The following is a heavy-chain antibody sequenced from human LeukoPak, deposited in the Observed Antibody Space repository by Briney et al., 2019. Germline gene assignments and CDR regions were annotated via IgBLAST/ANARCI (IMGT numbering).Heavy chain of an antibody. V-gene: IGHV4-59*08. D-gene: IGHD1-26*01. Sequence: SETLSLTCTLSGGSSSSYYWSWIRQPPGKGLEWIGYIHYSGSTNYNPSLKSRATISLDTSKNQVSLKLSSVTAADTAVYYCARRASGSYPDYFGYWGQGTLVTVSS. CDR1: GGSSSSYY. J-gene: IGHJ4*02. CDR2: IHYSGST. CDR3: ARRASGSYPDYFGY.